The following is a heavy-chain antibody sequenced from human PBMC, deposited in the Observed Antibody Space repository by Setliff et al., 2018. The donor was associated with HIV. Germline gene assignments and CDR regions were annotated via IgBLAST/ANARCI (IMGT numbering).Heavy chain of an antibody. CDR2: IYPGDSDT. CDR1: GYSFTSYW. D-gene: IGHD5-18*01. Sequence: GESLKISCQGSGYSFTSYWIAWVRQMPGKGLEWMGIIYPGDSDTRYSPSSQGQVTISADKSISTAYLQWRSLQASDTAVYYCARRTRRRGSSYGNIDYWGRGTLVSVS. V-gene: IGHV5-51*01. J-gene: IGHJ4*02. CDR3: ARRTRRRGSSYGNIDY.